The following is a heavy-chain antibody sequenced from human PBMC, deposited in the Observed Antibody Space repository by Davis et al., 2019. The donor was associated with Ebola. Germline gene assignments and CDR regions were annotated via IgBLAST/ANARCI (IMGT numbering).Heavy chain of an antibody. J-gene: IGHJ4*02. Sequence: SETLSLTCTVSGGSISSSTYYWSWIRQPPGKGLEWIGYIYYSGSTNYNPSLKSRVTISVDTSKNQFSLKLSSVTAADTAVYYCACGVVLLRFGELCEWGQGTLVTVSS. D-gene: IGHD3-10*01. CDR1: GGSISSSTYY. CDR2: IYYSGST. V-gene: IGHV4-61*05. CDR3: ACGVVLLRFGELCE.